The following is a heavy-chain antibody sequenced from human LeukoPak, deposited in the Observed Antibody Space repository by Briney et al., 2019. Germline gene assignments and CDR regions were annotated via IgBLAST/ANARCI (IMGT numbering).Heavy chain of an antibody. Sequence: GGSLRLSCAASGFTFSSYAMSWVRQPPEKGLEWVSAISGGGGSTYYADSVKGRFTISRDNSKNTLYLQMNSLRAEDTAVYYCAKDGRGSWPLDFDYWGQGTLVTVSS. CDR2: ISGGGGST. CDR1: GFTFSSYA. V-gene: IGHV3-23*01. D-gene: IGHD2-15*01. J-gene: IGHJ4*02. CDR3: AKDGRGSWPLDFDY.